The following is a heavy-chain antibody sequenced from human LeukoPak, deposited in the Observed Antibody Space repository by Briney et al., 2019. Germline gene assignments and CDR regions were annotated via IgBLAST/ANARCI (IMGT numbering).Heavy chain of an antibody. V-gene: IGHV3-9*01. Sequence: GGSLRLSRAASGFTFDDYAMHWVRQAPGKGLEWVSGISWNSGSIGYADSVKGRFTISRDNAKNSLYLQMNSLRAEDTALYYCAKDFGYESYYFDYWGQGTLVTVSS. CDR2: ISWNSGSI. J-gene: IGHJ4*02. CDR3: AKDFGYESYYFDY. CDR1: GFTFDDYA. D-gene: IGHD3-16*01.